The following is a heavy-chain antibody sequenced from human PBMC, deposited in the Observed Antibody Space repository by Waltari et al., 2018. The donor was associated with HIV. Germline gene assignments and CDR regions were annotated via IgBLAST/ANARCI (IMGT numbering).Heavy chain of an antibody. CDR1: GGTFRNYA. CDR2: IIPLFGTS. Sequence: QVQLVQSGAEVKKPGSSVKVSCKASGGTFRNYAFSWVRQAPGQGLEWMGLIIPLFGTSNYAHNFQGRVTITADESTSTAYMEVSSLRSDDTAVYYCAGGDYSNFAYWGQGTLVTVSS. D-gene: IGHD4-4*01. J-gene: IGHJ4*02. V-gene: IGHV1-69*01. CDR3: AGGDYSNFAY.